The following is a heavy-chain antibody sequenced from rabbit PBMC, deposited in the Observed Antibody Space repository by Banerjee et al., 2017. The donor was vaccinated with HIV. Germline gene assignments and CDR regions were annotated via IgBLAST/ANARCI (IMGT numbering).Heavy chain of an antibody. CDR1: GFSFSNNYD. J-gene: IGHJ6*01. Sequence: QEQLVESGGGLVKPGASPTLTCTASGFSFSNNYDMCWVRQAPGKGLEWIGCIYTGNGKTYYASWAKGRFTISKSSSTTVTLQMTSLTAADTATYFCARDTSTSFSTYGMDLWGQGTLVTVS. CDR2: IYTGNGKT. D-gene: IGHD1-1*01. CDR3: ARDTSTSFSTYGMDL. V-gene: IGHV1S45*01.